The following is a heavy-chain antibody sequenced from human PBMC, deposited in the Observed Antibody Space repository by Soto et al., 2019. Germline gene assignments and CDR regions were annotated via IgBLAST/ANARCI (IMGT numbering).Heavy chain of an antibody. Sequence: SETLSLTCTVSGGSISSYYWSWIRQPPGKGLEWIGYIYYSGSTNYNPSLKSRVTISVDTSKNQFSLKLSSVTAADTAVHYCARGNYYDFDYWGQGTLVTVSS. CDR1: GGSISSYY. D-gene: IGHD3-22*01. J-gene: IGHJ4*02. CDR3: ARGNYYDFDY. V-gene: IGHV4-59*01. CDR2: IYYSGST.